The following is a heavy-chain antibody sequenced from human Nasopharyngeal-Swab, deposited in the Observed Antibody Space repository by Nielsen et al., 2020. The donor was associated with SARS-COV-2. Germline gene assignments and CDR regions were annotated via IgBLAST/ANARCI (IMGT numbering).Heavy chain of an antibody. D-gene: IGHD1-26*01. CDR2: IKQDGSEK. CDR3: ARDGLVGATTGFDI. J-gene: IGHJ3*02. V-gene: IGHV3-7*01. Sequence: VRQAPGKGLEWVANIKQDGSEKYCVDSVKGRFTISRDNAKNSLYLQMNSLRAEDTAVYYCARDGLVGATTGFDIWGQGTMVTVSS.